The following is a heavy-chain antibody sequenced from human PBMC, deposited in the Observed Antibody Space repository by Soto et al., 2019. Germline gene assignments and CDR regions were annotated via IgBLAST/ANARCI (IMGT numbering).Heavy chain of an antibody. D-gene: IGHD6-13*01. CDR2: ISSSSSYT. V-gene: IGHV3-11*05. J-gene: IGHJ6*02. Sequence: QVQLVESGGGLVKPGGSLRLSCAASGFTFSDYYMSWIRQAPGKGLEWVSYISSSSSYTNYADSVKGRFTISRDNAKNSLYLQMNSLRAEDTAVYYCATSAGTTYYYGMDVWGQGTTVTVSS. CDR3: ATSAGTTYYYGMDV. CDR1: GFTFSDYY.